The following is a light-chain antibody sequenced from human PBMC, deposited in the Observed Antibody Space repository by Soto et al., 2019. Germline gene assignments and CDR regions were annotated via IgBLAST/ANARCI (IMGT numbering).Light chain of an antibody. CDR2: KAS. CDR1: RSISDW. CDR3: QHYNSYSEA. Sequence: DIQMTQSPSSLSPSVGDRVTITCRASRSISDWLAWYQQKPGKAPKLLIYKASTLKSGVPSRFSGSGSGTEFTLTISSMQPDDFATYYCQHYNSYSEAFGQWTKGDIK. J-gene: IGKJ1*01. V-gene: IGKV1-5*03.